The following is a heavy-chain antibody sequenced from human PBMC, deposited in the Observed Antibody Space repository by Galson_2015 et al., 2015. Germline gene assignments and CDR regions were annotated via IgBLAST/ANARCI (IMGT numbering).Heavy chain of an antibody. D-gene: IGHD6-13*01. CDR2: IKQDGSEK. CDR3: ARVAAAGPQTDYYYYYYYMDV. V-gene: IGHV3-7*04. J-gene: IGHJ6*03. Sequence: LRLSCAASGFTFSSYWMSWVRQAPGKGLEWVANIKQDGSEKYYVDSVKGRFTISRDNAKNSLYLQMNSLRAEDTAVYYCARVAAAGPQTDYYYYYYYMDVWGKGTTVTVSS. CDR1: GFTFSSYW.